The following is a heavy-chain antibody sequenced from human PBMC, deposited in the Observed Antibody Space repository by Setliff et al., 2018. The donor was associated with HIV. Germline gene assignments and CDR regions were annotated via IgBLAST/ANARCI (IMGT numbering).Heavy chain of an antibody. CDR3: ARHDFWSGYHNWFDP. Sequence: KTSETLSLTCTVSGGSISSSSYFWGWIRQPPGKGLEWIGSIYYSGSTYYNPSLKSRVTISVDMSKNQFSLRLTSVTAADTAMYYCARHDFWSGYHNWFDPWGQGTLVTVSS. CDR2: IYYSGST. D-gene: IGHD3-3*01. J-gene: IGHJ5*02. V-gene: IGHV4-39*01. CDR1: GGSISSSSYF.